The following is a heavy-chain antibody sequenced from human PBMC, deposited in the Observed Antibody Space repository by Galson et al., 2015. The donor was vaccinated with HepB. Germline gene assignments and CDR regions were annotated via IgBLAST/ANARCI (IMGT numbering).Heavy chain of an antibody. CDR2: ISSNGGST. CDR3: ARDRDCSGGSCYSGYFDL. V-gene: IGHV3-64*01. Sequence: SLRLSCAASGFTFSSYAMHWVRQAPGKGLECVSAISSNGGSTYYANSVKGRFTISRDNSKNTLYLQMGSLRAEDMAVYYCARDRDCSGGSCYSGYFDLWGRGTLVTVSS. D-gene: IGHD2-15*01. CDR1: GFTFSSYA. J-gene: IGHJ2*01.